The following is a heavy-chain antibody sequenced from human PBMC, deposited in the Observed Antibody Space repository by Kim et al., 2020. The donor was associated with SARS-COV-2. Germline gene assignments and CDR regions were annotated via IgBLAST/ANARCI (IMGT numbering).Heavy chain of an antibody. CDR1: GFTFSSYG. V-gene: IGHV3-30*18. D-gene: IGHD3-10*01. CDR2: ISYDGSNK. J-gene: IGHJ6*01. CDR3: AKARLLWFGESHYYGMDV. Sequence: GGSLRLSCAASGFTFSSYGMHWVRQAPGKGLEWVAVISYDGSNKYYADSVKGRFTISRDNSKNTLYLQMNSLRAEDTAVYYCAKARLLWFGESHYYGMDV.